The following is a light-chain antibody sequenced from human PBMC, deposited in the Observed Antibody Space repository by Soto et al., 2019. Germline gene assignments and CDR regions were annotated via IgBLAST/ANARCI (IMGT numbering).Light chain of an antibody. CDR3: QHYGSSPWT. J-gene: IGKJ1*01. Sequence: DIVLTQSPGTLSLSPGERATLSCRASQSVSRNFLAWYQQKPGQAPRLLIYGASSRATGIPDRFSGSGSGTDFTLTISRLEPEDFAVYYCQHYGSSPWTFGQGAKVEIK. CDR2: GAS. CDR1: QSVSRNF. V-gene: IGKV3-20*01.